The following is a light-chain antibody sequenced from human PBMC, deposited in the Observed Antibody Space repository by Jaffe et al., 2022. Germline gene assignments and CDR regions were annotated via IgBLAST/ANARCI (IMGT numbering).Light chain of an antibody. J-gene: IGKJ3*01. CDR1: QSISGF. V-gene: IGKV1-5*03. Sequence: DIQMTQSPSTLSASVGDRVTITCRASQSISGFLAWFQQKPGKAPKLLIYKASKLEGGVPSRFSGSGSGTEFTLTITSLQPDDFATYYCHQYNADSGTFGPGTKVD. CDR3: HQYNADSGT. CDR2: KAS.